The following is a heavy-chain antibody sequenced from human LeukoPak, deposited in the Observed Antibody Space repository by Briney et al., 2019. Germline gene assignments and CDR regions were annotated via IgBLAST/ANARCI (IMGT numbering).Heavy chain of an antibody. CDR1: GGSISSSSYY. J-gene: IGHJ3*02. Sequence: KPSETLSLTCTVSGGSISSSSYYWGCIRQPPGKGLEWIGSIYYSGSTYYNPSLKSRVTISVDTSKNQFSLKLSSVTAADTAVYYCASRSGSYPTDAFDIWGQGTMVTVSS. D-gene: IGHD1-26*01. CDR2: IYYSGST. CDR3: ASRSGSYPTDAFDI. V-gene: IGHV4-39*07.